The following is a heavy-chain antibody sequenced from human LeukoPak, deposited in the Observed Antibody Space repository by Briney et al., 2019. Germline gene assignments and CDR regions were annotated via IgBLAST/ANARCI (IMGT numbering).Heavy chain of an antibody. CDR2: ITGSGVLT. V-gene: IGHV3-23*01. CDR1: GFTFSSYA. Sequence: GGSLRLSCAASGFTFSSYAMSWVRQAPGKGLEWVSSITGSGVLTYYADSVKGRFTISKDNAMDTLFLQMNSLRADDTAVYYCAKDRVDGSGSQFDSWGQGSLVTVSS. CDR3: AKDRVDGSGSQFDS. D-gene: IGHD3-10*01. J-gene: IGHJ4*02.